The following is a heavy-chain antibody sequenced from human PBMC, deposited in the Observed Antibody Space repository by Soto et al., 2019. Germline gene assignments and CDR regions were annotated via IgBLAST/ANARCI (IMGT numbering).Heavy chain of an antibody. CDR3: ASSYDYVWGSSSDYGMDV. Sequence: GGSLRLSCAASGFTFSSYSMNWVRQAPGKGLEWVSSISSSSSYIYYADSVKGRFTISRDNAKNSLYLQMNSLRAEDTAVYYCASSYDYVWGSSSDYGMDVWGQGTTVTVSS. D-gene: IGHD3-16*01. CDR1: GFTFSSYS. CDR2: ISSSSSYI. J-gene: IGHJ6*02. V-gene: IGHV3-21*01.